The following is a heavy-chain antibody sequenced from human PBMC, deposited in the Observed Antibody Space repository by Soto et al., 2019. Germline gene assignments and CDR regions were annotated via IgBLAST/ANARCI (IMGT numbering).Heavy chain of an antibody. Sequence: GGSLRLSCAASGSTLSTHNMNWVRQAPGRGLEWVSSISTGSSYIYYADSVKGRFTISRDNAQNSLYLQMNSLTVEDTAVYYCARDRDGYNSNWFDPWGRGTLVTVSS. CDR3: ARDRDGYNSNWFDP. CDR1: GSTLSTHN. J-gene: IGHJ5*02. CDR2: ISTGSSYI. V-gene: IGHV3-21*01. D-gene: IGHD5-12*01.